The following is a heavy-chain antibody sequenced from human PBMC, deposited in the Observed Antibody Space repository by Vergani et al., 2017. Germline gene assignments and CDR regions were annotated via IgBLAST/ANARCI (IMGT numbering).Heavy chain of an antibody. CDR3: ARGYYYDSSGYYPLSFQH. CDR2: IYPGDSDT. V-gene: IGHV5-51*01. D-gene: IGHD3-22*01. Sequence: EVQLVQSGAEVKKPGESLRISCKGSGYSFTSYWISWVRQMPGKGLEWMGIIYPGDSDTRYSPSFQGQVTITADKSISTAYLQWSSLKASDTAMYYCARGYYYDSSGYYPLSFQHWGQGTLVTVSS. J-gene: IGHJ1*01. CDR1: GYSFTSYW.